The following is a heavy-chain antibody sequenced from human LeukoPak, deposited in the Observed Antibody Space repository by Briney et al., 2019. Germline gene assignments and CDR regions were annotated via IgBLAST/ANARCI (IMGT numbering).Heavy chain of an antibody. CDR3: ARELAEHGMDV. CDR1: GFTFSSYS. V-gene: IGHV3-21*01. D-gene: IGHD3-3*02. J-gene: IGHJ6*02. CDR2: IISSSSYI. Sequence: GGSLRLSCAASGFTFSSYSMNWVRQAPGKGLEWVASIISSSSYIYYADSVKGRFTISRDNAKNSLYLQMNRLRAEDTAVYYCARELAEHGMDVWRQGTTVTVPS.